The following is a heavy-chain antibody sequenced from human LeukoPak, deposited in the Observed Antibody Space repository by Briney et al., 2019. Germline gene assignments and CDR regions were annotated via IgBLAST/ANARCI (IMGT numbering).Heavy chain of an antibody. CDR2: IYHSGST. CDR1: GGSISSGGYS. CDR3: ARRGGLYDSSGYYYGY. V-gene: IGHV4-30-2*01. Sequence: PSETLSLTCAVSGGSISSGGYSWSWIRQPPGKGLEWIGYIYHSGSTYYNPSLKSRVTISVDTSKNQFSLKLSSVTAADTAVYYCARRGGLYDSSGYYYGYWGQGTLVTVSS. D-gene: IGHD3-22*01. J-gene: IGHJ4*02.